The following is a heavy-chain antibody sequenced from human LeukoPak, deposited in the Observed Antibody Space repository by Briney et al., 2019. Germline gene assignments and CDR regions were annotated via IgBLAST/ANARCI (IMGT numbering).Heavy chain of an antibody. D-gene: IGHD2-8*01. CDR2: ISYDGSNK. J-gene: IGHJ5*02. CDR1: GFTFSSYG. V-gene: IGHV3-30*18. Sequence: GRSLRLSCAASGFTFSSYGMHWVRQAPGKGLEWVAVISYDGSNKYYADSVKGRFTISRDNSKNTLYLQMNGLRAEDTAVYYCAKDPSGKWYFDPWGQGTLVTVSS. CDR3: AKDPSGKWYFDP.